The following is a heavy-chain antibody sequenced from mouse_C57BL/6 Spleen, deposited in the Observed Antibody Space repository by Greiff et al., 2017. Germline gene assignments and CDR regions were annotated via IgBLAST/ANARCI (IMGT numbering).Heavy chain of an antibody. CDR3: ASLITTVVATPY. CDR1: GFTFSSYA. CDR2: ISDGGSYT. V-gene: IGHV5-4*03. D-gene: IGHD1-1*01. J-gene: IGHJ3*01. Sequence: EVKLMESGGGLVKPGGSLTLSCAASGFTFSSYAMSWVRQTPEKRLEWVATISDGGSYTYYPDNVQGRFTISRDNAKNNLYLQMSHLKSEDTAMYYCASLITTVVATPYWGQGTLVTVSA.